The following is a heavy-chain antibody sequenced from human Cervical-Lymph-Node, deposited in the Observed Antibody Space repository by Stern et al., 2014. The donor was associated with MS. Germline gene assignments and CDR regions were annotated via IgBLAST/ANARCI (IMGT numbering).Heavy chain of an antibody. Sequence: VQLQESGPGLVKPSETLSLMCSVSSGFFGNNYWSWIRQPPGKGLGWIGPLYYSGSTYYNPSLKSRVTISLDTSKNQLSLRLSSVTAADTAVYYCARAGPYDYIWGNFRHRAFYFDSWGQGALVTVSS. V-gene: IGHV4-59*01. D-gene: IGHD3-16*02. CDR3: ARAGPYDYIWGNFRHRAFYFDS. CDR2: LYYSGST. CDR1: SGFFGNNY. J-gene: IGHJ4*02.